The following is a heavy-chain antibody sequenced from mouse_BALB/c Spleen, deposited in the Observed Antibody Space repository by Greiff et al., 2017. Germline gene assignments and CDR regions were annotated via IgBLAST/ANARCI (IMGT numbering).Heavy chain of an antibody. J-gene: IGHJ2*01. D-gene: IGHD2-1*01. CDR2: IDPENGDT. Sequence: VQLKQSGAELVRSGASVKLSCTASGFNIKDSYMHWVKQRPEQGLEWIGWIDPENGDTEYAPKFQGKATMTADTSSNTAYLQLSSLTSEDTAVYYCNAWGGNYFPFDYWGQGTTLTVSS. V-gene: IGHV14-4*02. CDR3: NAWGGNYFPFDY. CDR1: GFNIKDSY.